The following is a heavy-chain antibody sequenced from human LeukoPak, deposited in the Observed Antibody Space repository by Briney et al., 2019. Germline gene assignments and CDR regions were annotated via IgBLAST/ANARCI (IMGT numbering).Heavy chain of an antibody. Sequence: ASVKVSCKASGYTFTSYGISWVRQAPGQGLEWMGWINPNSGGTNYAQKFQGRVTMTRDTSISTAYMELSRLRSDDTAVYYCARVMRTKNKKYYFDYWGQGTLVTVSS. CDR3: ARVMRTKNKKYYFDY. V-gene: IGHV1-2*02. CDR2: INPNSGGT. D-gene: IGHD2-8*01. CDR1: GYTFTSYG. J-gene: IGHJ4*02.